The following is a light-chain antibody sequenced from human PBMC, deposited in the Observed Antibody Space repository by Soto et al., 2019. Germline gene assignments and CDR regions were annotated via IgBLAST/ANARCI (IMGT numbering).Light chain of an antibody. V-gene: IGKV1-39*01. CDR3: QQRYSTPYT. J-gene: IGKJ2*01. Sequence: DIQVTQSPSSLSASVGDRVTISCRASQSISTYLNWYQHKPGKAPKLLIHAASSLRSGVPSRFTASGSGTDFTLTISSLQPEDFETYYCQQRYSTPYTLGQGTKVDIK. CDR1: QSISTY. CDR2: AAS.